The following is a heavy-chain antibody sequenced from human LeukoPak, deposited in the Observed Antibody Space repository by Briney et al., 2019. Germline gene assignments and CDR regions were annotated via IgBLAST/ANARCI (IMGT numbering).Heavy chain of an antibody. J-gene: IGHJ4*02. CDR3: ARGYYYDSSGPEDY. D-gene: IGHD3-22*01. CDR1: GFTFSRYW. V-gene: IGHV3-74*01. CDR2: INSDGSST. Sequence: GGSLRLSCAASGFTFSRYWMHWVRQAPGKGLVWVSRINSDGSSTSYADSVKGRFTISRDNAKNTLYLQMNSLRAEDTAVYYCARGYYYDSSGPEDYWGQGTLVNVSS.